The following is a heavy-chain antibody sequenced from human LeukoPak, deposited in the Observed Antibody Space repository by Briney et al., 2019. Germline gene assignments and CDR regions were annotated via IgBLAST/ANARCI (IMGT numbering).Heavy chain of an antibody. CDR3: ARDLPHYGGNSFDY. J-gene: IGHJ4*02. D-gene: IGHD4-23*01. V-gene: IGHV4-59*01. CDR1: GGSISGYY. Sequence: SETLSLTCTVSGGSISGYYWSWIRQPPGKGLEWIGYIYYSGSTNYNPSLKGRVTISVDTSKNQFSLKLSSVTAADTAVYYCARDLPHYGGNSFDYWGQGTLVTVSS. CDR2: IYYSGST.